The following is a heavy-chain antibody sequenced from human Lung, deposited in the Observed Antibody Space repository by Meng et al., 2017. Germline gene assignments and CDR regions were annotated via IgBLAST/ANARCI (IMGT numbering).Heavy chain of an antibody. CDR1: GGSFSDYY. Sequence: QVHLQQWGPGGLKPSESLSLTGVSSGGSFSDYYWSWIRQPPGKGLEWIGEINHSGSTNYNPSLESRATISVDTSQNNLSLKLSSVTAADSAVYYCARGPTTMAHDFDYWGQGTLVTVSS. D-gene: IGHD4-11*01. V-gene: IGHV4-34*01. CDR2: INHSGST. CDR3: ARGPTTMAHDFDY. J-gene: IGHJ4*02.